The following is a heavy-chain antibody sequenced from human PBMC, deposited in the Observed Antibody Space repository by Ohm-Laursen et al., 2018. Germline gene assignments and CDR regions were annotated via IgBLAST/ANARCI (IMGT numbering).Heavy chain of an antibody. CDR2: TYYRSKWYY. CDR3: ARGRNWNDF. J-gene: IGHJ5*01. CDR1: GDSVSSNSVT. Sequence: PTQTLTLTCAISGDSVSSNSVTWNWIRQSPSRGLEWLGRTYYRSKWYYDYAVSVKSRIIINPDTSKNQFSLQLNSVIPEDTAVYYCARGRNWNDFWGQGTLVTVSS. V-gene: IGHV6-1*01.